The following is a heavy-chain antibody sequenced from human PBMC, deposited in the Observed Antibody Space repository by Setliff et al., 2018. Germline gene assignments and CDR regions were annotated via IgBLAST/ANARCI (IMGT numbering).Heavy chain of an antibody. V-gene: IGHV3-74*01. J-gene: IGHJ4*02. CDR2: INSDGSST. D-gene: IGHD6-25*01. Sequence: GGSLRLSCAASEFTFSSYWMHWVRQAPGKGLVWVSRINSDGSSTSYADSVKGRFTSSRDNAKNTLYLQMNSLRAEDTAVYYCVRDTTSGWMLTNWGQGTRVTVSS. CDR1: EFTFSSYW. CDR3: VRDTTSGWMLTN.